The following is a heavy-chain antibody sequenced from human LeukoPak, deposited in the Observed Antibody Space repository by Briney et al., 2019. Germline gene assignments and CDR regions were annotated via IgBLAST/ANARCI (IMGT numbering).Heavy chain of an antibody. CDR2: IWFDESSQ. V-gene: IGHV3-30*02. D-gene: IGHD1-26*01. CDR3: AKGGRDTSKYYFDY. J-gene: IGHJ4*02. CDR1: GFTFSNSG. Sequence: GGSLRLSCAASGFTFSNSGMHWVRQAPGKGLEWVAGIWFDESSQLYPDAVKGRFTISRDNSKNTAWLEMNSLRVEDTAVYYCAKGGRDTSKYYFDYWGQGTQVTVSS.